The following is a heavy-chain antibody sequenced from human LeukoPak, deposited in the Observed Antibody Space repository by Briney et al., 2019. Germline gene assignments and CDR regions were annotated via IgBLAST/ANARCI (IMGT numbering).Heavy chain of an antibody. V-gene: IGHV3-23*01. CDR3: AKALPSYSSGSRTFNAFDI. CDR1: GFIFSSCA. D-gene: IGHD6-19*01. Sequence: GGSLRLSCAASGFIFSSCAMSWVRQAPGKGLEWLSAISGGAFNTYYADSVKGRFTISRDNSKNTLYLQMNSLRAEDTAVYYCAKALPSYSSGSRTFNAFDIWGQGTMVTVSS. J-gene: IGHJ3*02. CDR2: ISGGAFNT.